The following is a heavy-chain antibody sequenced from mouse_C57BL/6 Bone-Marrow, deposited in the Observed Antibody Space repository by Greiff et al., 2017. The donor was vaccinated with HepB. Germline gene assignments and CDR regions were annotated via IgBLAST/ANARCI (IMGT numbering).Heavy chain of an antibody. D-gene: IGHD1-1*01. Sequence: EVQLQQSGPELVKPGASVKISCKASGYTFTDYYMNWVKQSHGKSLEWIGDINPNNGGTSYNQKFKGKATLTVDKSSSTAYMELRSLTSEDSAVYYCARYRITTVVRRYFDVWGTGTTVTVSS. V-gene: IGHV1-26*01. CDR1: GYTFTDYY. J-gene: IGHJ1*03. CDR3: ARYRITTVVRRYFDV. CDR2: INPNNGGT.